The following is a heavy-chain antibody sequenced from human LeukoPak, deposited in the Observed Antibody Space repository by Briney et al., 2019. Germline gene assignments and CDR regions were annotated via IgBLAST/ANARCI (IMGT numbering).Heavy chain of an antibody. CDR1: GFTFSSYT. CDR3: AKDQWQAGGFDY. D-gene: IGHD6-19*01. CDR2: ISGSSSDI. V-gene: IGHV3-21*04. Sequence: GGSLRLSCAASGFTFSSYTMNWVRQAPGKGLEWVSSISGSSSDIYYADSVKGRFTISRDNSKNSLYLQMNRLRTEDTALYYCAKDQWQAGGFDYWGQGTLVTVSS. J-gene: IGHJ4*02.